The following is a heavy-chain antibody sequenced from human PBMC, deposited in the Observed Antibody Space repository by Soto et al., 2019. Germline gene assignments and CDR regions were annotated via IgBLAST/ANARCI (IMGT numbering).Heavy chain of an antibody. CDR3: AMHYLTPYYFDY. Sequence: EVQLVESGGGLVQPGGSLRLSCAASGFTVSSNYMSWVRQAPGKGLEWVSVIYSGGSTYYADSVKGRFTISRDNSKNTLYLQMNSLRAEDTAVYYCAMHYLTPYYFDYWGQGTLVTVSS. J-gene: IGHJ4*02. CDR1: GFTVSSNY. CDR2: IYSGGST. V-gene: IGHV3-66*01. D-gene: IGHD1-26*01.